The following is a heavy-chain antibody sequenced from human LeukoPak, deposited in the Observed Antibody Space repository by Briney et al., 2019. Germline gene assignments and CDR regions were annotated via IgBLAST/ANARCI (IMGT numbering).Heavy chain of an antibody. Sequence: SETLSLTCTVSGGSISGSSYYWGWIRQPPGKGLEWIGSIYYSGSTFYNPSLKSRVTISVDTSTNQFSLKLSSVTAADTAVYYCASSLGYCSSTSCYVAFDIWGQGTMVTVSS. CDR1: GGSISGSSYY. D-gene: IGHD2-2*01. V-gene: IGHV4-39*01. CDR3: ASSLGYCSSTSCYVAFDI. CDR2: IYYSGST. J-gene: IGHJ3*02.